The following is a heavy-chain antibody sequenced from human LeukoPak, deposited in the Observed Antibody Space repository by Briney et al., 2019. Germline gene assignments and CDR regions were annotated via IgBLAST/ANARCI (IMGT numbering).Heavy chain of an antibody. CDR3: ARFESDSSGSVDY. CDR2: GDYSGGT. Sequence: SETLFLTCTVSGDSFSSVTDYWAWIRQPPGKGLEWIASGDYSGGTYYNPSLESRVAISTDMSKNQFSLKLTSVTGADTAVYYCARFESDSSGSVDYWGQGALVTVSS. D-gene: IGHD3-22*01. V-gene: IGHV4-39*07. J-gene: IGHJ4*02. CDR1: GDSFSSVTDY.